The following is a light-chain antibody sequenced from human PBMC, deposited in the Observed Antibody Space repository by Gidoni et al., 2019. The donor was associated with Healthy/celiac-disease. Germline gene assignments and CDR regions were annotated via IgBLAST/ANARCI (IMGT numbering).Light chain of an antibody. CDR3: QQYGSSPPVT. CDR2: GAS. Sequence: EIVLTQSPGTLSLSPGERATLSCRASQSVSSSYLAWYQKKPGQAPRLLIYGASSRATGIPDMFSGSGSGTDFTLTISRLVPEDFAVYYCQQYGSSPPVTFGQGTRLEIK. V-gene: IGKV3-20*01. CDR1: QSVSSSY. J-gene: IGKJ5*01.